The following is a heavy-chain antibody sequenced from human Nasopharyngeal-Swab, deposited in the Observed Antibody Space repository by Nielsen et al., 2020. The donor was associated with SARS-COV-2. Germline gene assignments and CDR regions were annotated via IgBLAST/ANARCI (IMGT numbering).Heavy chain of an antibody. CDR3: ARDYYDILTGYYNGGFGWFDP. Sequence: GESLKISCAASGFTFSSYSMNWVRQAPGKGLEWVSSISSSSSYIYYADSVKGRFTISRDNAKNSLYLQMNSLRAEDTAVYYCARDYYDILTGYYNGGFGWFDPWGQGTLVTVSS. CDR1: GFTFSSYS. V-gene: IGHV3-21*01. J-gene: IGHJ5*02. CDR2: ISSSSSYI. D-gene: IGHD3-9*01.